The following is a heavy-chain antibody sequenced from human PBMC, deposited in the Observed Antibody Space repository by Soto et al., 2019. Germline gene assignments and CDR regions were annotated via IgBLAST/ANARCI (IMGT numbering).Heavy chain of an antibody. CDR1: GFTFSSYS. J-gene: IGHJ6*02. Sequence: GGSLRLSCAASGFTFSSYSMNWVRQAPGKGQEWVSSISSSSSYIYYADSVKGRFTISRDNAKNSLYLQMNSLRAEDTAVYYCARDNRPYGSGSYYNDYYYYGMDVWGQGTTVTVSS. V-gene: IGHV3-21*01. D-gene: IGHD3-10*01. CDR3: ARDNRPYGSGSYYNDYYYYGMDV. CDR2: ISSSSSYI.